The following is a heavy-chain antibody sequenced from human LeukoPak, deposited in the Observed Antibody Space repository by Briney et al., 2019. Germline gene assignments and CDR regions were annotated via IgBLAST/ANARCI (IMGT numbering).Heavy chain of an antibody. CDR1: GFTFSTYT. V-gene: IGHV3-21*04. Sequence: GGSLRLSCAGYGFTFSTYTLNWVRQAPGKGLEWVSTIDSGSTYIYYADSVKGRFTISRDNAKNSLYLQMNSLRAEDTAVYYCARDLSSSFTRGWPTKGPALDYWGQGTLVTVSS. D-gene: IGHD6-13*01. CDR2: IDSGSTYI. CDR3: ARDLSSSFTRGWPTKGPALDY. J-gene: IGHJ4*02.